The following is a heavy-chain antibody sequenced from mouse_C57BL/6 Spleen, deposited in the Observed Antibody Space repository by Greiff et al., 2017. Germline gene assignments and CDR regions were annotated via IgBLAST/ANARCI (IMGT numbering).Heavy chain of an antibody. D-gene: IGHD1-1*01. CDR3: ARRDYYGPWYFDV. J-gene: IGHJ1*03. CDR1: GYTFTDYY. V-gene: IGHV1-75*01. Sequence: VQLQQSGPELVKPGASVKISCKASGYTFTDYYINWVKQRPGQGLEWIGWIFPGSGSTYYNEKFKGKATLTVDKSSSTAYMLLSSLTSEDSAVYFCARRDYYGPWYFDVWGTGTTVTVSS. CDR2: IFPGSGST.